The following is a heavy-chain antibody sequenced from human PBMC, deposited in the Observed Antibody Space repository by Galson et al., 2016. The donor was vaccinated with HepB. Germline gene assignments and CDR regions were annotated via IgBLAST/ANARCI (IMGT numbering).Heavy chain of an antibody. CDR1: GYTFTGYA. CDR3: ARDQGYTTPYFND. D-gene: IGHD1-1*01. J-gene: IGHJ4*02. CDR2: INGGNDNT. V-gene: IGHV1-3*01. Sequence: SVKVSWKASGYTFTGYAMHWVRQAPGQRLEWMGWINGGNDNTKYSQNFQGRVTITRDTSASTVYMELSSLRSEDTAVYYCARDQGYTTPYFNDWGQGTLVTVSP.